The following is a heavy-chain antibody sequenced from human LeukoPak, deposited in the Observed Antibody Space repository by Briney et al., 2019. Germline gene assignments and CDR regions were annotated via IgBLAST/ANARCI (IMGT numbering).Heavy chain of an antibody. V-gene: IGHV3-30*18. CDR1: GFTFSSYG. CDR3: AKDQAAVDSSWQVWYYYYGMGV. D-gene: IGHD6-13*01. J-gene: IGHJ6*04. CDR2: ISYDGSNK. Sequence: PGGSLRLSCAASGFTFSSYGMHWVRQAPGKGLEWVAVISYDGSNKYYADSVKGRFTISRDNSKNTLYLQVNSLRAEDTAVYYCAKDQAAVDSSWQVWYYYYGMGVWGKGTTVTVSS.